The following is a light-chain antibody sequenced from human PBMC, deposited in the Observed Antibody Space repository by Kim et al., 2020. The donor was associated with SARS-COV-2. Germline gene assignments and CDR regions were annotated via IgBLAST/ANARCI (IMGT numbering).Light chain of an antibody. CDR2: DAS. V-gene: IGKV3-11*01. Sequence: EIVLTQSPATLSLPPGERATLSCRASQSVSSYLAWYQQKPGQAPRLLIYDASNRATGIPARFSGSGSGTDFTLTISSLEPEDFAVYYCQQRSNWPRFTFGPGTKVDIK. CDR3: QQRSNWPRFT. J-gene: IGKJ3*01. CDR1: QSVSSY.